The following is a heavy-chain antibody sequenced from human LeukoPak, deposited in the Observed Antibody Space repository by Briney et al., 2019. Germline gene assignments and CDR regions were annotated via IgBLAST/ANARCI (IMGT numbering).Heavy chain of an antibody. V-gene: IGHV3-21*01. CDR2: ISRSSTYI. CDR3: ARDLDLFDY. Sequence: GGSLRLSCAASGFIFSSYSMNWVRQAPGKGLEWVSSISRSSTYIYYADSVKGRFTISRDNAKNSLYLQMNRLRAEDTAVYYCARDLDLFDYWGQGTLVTVSS. CDR1: GFIFSSYS. J-gene: IGHJ4*02.